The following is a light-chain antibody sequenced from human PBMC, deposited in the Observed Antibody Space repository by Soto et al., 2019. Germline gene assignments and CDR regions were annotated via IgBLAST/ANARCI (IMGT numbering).Light chain of an antibody. CDR2: GNN. Sequence: QSVLTKPPSVSGAPGQRVTISCSNIGAGYDVHWYQQLPGTAPKLLIYGNNNRPSGVPDRFSGSKSGTSASLAITGLQAEDEADYYCQSYGSSLNWVFGGGTKLTVL. CDR1: SNIGAGYD. J-gene: IGLJ3*02. CDR3: QSYGSSLNWV. V-gene: IGLV1-40*01.